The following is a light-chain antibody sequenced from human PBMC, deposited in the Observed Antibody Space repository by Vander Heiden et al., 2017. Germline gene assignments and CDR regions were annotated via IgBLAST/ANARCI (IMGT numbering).Light chain of an antibody. CDR3: RQRSNWPHT. CDR1: QSVSSY. CDR2: DAS. J-gene: IGKJ2*01. Sequence: ETVLTQSPATMSLSPGERATLSCRASQSVSSYLAWYQQKPGQAPRLLIYDASNRATGIPARFSGSGSGTDFTLTISSLEPEDFAVYYCRQRSNWPHTFGQGTKLEIK. V-gene: IGKV3-11*01.